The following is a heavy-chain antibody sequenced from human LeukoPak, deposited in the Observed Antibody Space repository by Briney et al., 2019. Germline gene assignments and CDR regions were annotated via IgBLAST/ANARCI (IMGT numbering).Heavy chain of an antibody. Sequence: SETLSLTCAVYGGSFSGYYWSWIRQPPGKGLEWIGEINHSGSTNYNPSLKSRVTISVDTSKNQFSLKLSSVTAADTAVYYCARMGALDSGPDDAFDIWGQGTMVTVS. CDR1: GGSFSGYY. V-gene: IGHV4-34*01. D-gene: IGHD1-26*01. J-gene: IGHJ3*02. CDR3: ARMGALDSGPDDAFDI. CDR2: INHSGST.